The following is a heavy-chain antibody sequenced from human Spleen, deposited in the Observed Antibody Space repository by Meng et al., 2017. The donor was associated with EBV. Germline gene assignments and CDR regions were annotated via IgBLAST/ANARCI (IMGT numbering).Heavy chain of an antibody. V-gene: IGHV1-69*12. CDR3: ASLNDYSSGSTS. J-gene: IGHJ5*02. CDR1: GGSFSSSS. D-gene: IGHD6-19*01. CDR2: IVPLFGTS. Sequence: QRVQSGAEMTKPGSSMKVPWKASGGSFSSSSFSWVRQAPGQGLVWMAGIVPLFGTSNYAQKFQDRVTIYVDESTTTVYLELSSLRSEDTAVYYCASLNDYSSGSTSWGQGTLVTVSS.